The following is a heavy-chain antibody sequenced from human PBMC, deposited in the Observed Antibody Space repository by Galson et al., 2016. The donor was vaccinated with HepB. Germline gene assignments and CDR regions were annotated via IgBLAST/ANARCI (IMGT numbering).Heavy chain of an antibody. CDR1: GFGFSSYA. CDR3: AREGSFMLTFFDY. CDR2: ISFDGSNI. V-gene: IGHV3-30*04. D-gene: IGHD4/OR15-4a*01. Sequence: SLRLSCAASGFGFSSYAMHWVRQAPGKGLEWLSVISFDGSNIYQADSVKGRFTISRDNFENTLYLQMSSLTAEDTAVYYCAREGSFMLTFFDYWGQGTLVTVSS. J-gene: IGHJ4*02.